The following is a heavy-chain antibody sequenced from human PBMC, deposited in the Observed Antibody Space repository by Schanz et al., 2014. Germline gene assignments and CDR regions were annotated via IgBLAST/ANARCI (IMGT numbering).Heavy chain of an antibody. V-gene: IGHV3-23*01. CDR2: ISGGGGTT. Sequence: EVQLLESGGGLVQPGGSLRLSCAASGFTFSDAWMSWVRQAPGKGLEWVSAISGGGGTTYYADSVKGRFTISRDKAKNSLYLQMDSLRAEDTAVYYCARDVRMDRRGNWFDPWGQGTLVTVSS. D-gene: IGHD2-15*01. CDR3: ARDVRMDRRGNWFDP. CDR1: GFTFSDAW. J-gene: IGHJ5*02.